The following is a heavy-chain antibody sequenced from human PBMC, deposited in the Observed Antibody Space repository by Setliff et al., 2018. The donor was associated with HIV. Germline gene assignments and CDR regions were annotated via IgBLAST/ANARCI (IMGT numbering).Heavy chain of an antibody. CDR3: ARGRVLEWLLNH. CDR1: GFIFSNHD. CDR2: IGTGGDT. V-gene: IGHV3-13*01. Sequence: GGSLRLSCEASGFIFSNHDFHWVRQAAAKGLEWVAAIGTGGDTYYVDSVKGRFTISRDNSKNTLYLQMNSLRAEDTAVYYCARGRVLEWLLNHWGQGTRVTVSS. D-gene: IGHD3-3*01. J-gene: IGHJ4*02.